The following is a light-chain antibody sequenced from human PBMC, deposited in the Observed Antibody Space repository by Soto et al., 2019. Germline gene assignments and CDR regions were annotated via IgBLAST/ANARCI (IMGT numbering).Light chain of an antibody. CDR3: QTWGTGIHYV. J-gene: IGLJ1*01. CDR2: LNSDGSH. Sequence: QLVLTQSPSASASLGASVNLTCTLSSRHSSYAIAWHQQQPEKGPRYLMKLNSDGSHSKGDGIPDRFSGSSSGAERYLTISSLQSEDEADYYCQTWGTGIHYVFGTGTKLTVL. CDR1: SRHSSYA. V-gene: IGLV4-69*01.